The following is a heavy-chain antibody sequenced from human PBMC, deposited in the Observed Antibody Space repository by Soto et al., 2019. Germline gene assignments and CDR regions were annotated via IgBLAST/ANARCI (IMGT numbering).Heavy chain of an antibody. D-gene: IGHD3-16*02. J-gene: IGHJ4*02. Sequence: QVQLVQSGAEVKKPGASVKVSCKASGYTFTSYGISWVRQAPGQGLEWMGWISAYNGNTNYAQKLQGRVTMTTDTSKSTAYMELRSLRSDDPAVYYCARDRVMITFGGVIAPADWGQGTLVTVSS. CDR3: ARDRVMITFGGVIAPAD. CDR1: GYTFTSYG. V-gene: IGHV1-18*01. CDR2: ISAYNGNT.